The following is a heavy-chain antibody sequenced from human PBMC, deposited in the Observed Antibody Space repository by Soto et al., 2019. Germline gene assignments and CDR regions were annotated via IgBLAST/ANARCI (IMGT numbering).Heavy chain of an antibody. D-gene: IGHD3-10*01. CDR3: AREVPQFALGMDV. V-gene: IGHV1-69*06. CDR1: GGTFSSYA. CDR2: IIPIFGTA. J-gene: IGHJ6*02. Sequence: ASVKVSCKASGGTFSSYAISWVRQAPGQGLEWMGGIIPIFGTANYAQKFQGRVTITADKSTSTAYMELSSLRSEDTAVYYCAREVPQFALGMDVWGQGTTVTVSS.